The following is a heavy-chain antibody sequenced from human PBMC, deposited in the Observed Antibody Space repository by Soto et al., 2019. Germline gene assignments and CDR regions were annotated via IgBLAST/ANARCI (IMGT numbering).Heavy chain of an antibody. CDR2: IYYSGST. D-gene: IGHD2-2*01. J-gene: IGHJ6*02. V-gene: IGHV4-31*03. CDR1: GGSISSGGYY. CDR3: ARGCRSTRCYWDYYYGMDV. Sequence: SETLSLTCTVSGGSISSGGYYWSWIRQHPGKGLEWIGYIYYSGSTYYNPSLKSRVTISVDTSKNQFSLKLSSVTAADTAVYYCARGCRSTRCYWDYYYGMDVWGQGTTVTVSS.